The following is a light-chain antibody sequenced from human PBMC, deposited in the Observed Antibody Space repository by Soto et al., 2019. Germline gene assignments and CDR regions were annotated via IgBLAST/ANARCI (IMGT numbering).Light chain of an antibody. CDR2: GAS. V-gene: IGKV3-20*01. J-gene: IGKJ4*01. Sequence: EIVLTQSPGTLSLSPGERATLSCRASQSVGSSYLAWYQQKPGQAPRLLIYGASSRATGIPDRFSGSGSGTDFTLTISSLQPEDFATYFCQQAKSFPLTFGGGTKVDIK. CDR1: QSVGSSY. CDR3: QQAKSFPLT.